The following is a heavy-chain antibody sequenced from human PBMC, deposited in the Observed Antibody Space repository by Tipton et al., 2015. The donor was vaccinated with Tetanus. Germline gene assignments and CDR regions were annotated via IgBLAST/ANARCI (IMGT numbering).Heavy chain of an antibody. CDR3: ARLYGDYFHAMGY. D-gene: IGHD4-17*01. Sequence: SLRLSCAASGFTFSSYAMSWVRQAPGKGLEWVSVIYGGGSSTNYADSAKGRFTISRDNSKNTLYLEMNSLRAEDTAVYYCARLYGDYFHAMGYWGQGTLVTVSS. CDR2: IYGGGSST. CDR1: GFTFSSYA. J-gene: IGHJ4*02. V-gene: IGHV3-23*03.